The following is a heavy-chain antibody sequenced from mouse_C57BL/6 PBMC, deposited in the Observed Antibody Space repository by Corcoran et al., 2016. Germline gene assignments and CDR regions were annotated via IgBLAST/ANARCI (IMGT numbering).Heavy chain of an antibody. CDR3: ARGYDGYYSDY. Sequence: QVQLKQSGAELVRPGASVKLSCKASGYTFTDYYINWVKQRPGQGLEWIARIYPGSGNTYYNEKFKGKATLTAEKSSSTAYMQLSSLTSEDSAGYFCARGYDGYYSDYWGQGTTLTVSS. D-gene: IGHD2-3*01. CDR1: GYTFTDYY. CDR2: IYPGSGNT. J-gene: IGHJ2*01. V-gene: IGHV1-76*01.